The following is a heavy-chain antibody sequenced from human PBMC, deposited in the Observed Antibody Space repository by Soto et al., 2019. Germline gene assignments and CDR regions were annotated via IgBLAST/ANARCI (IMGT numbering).Heavy chain of an antibody. Sequence: QVQVVESGGGLVKPGRSLRLSCAASGFTFSDYYMSWIRQAPGKGLEWVSYISSTSTYTNYADSVKGRFTISRDNAKNSLYLQMNSLRAEDTAVYYCARGDTGSYSDFDYWGQGTLVTVSS. CDR1: GFTFSDYY. CDR3: ARGDTGSYSDFDY. V-gene: IGHV3-11*06. J-gene: IGHJ4*02. D-gene: IGHD1-26*01. CDR2: ISSTSTYT.